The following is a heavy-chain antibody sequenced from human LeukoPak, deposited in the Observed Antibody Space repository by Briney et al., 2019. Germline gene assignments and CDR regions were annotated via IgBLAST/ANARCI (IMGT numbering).Heavy chain of an antibody. J-gene: IGHJ4*02. CDR1: GFTFSSYA. Sequence: AGGSLRLSCAASGFTFSSYAMNWVRQAPGKGLEWVSGISGSGGSTYSADSVKGRFTISRDNSKKTLYLQMNSLRAEDTAVYYCAKDTDKWELRYFDYWGQGTLVTVSS. D-gene: IGHD1-26*01. CDR3: AKDTDKWELRYFDY. V-gene: IGHV3-23*01. CDR2: ISGSGGST.